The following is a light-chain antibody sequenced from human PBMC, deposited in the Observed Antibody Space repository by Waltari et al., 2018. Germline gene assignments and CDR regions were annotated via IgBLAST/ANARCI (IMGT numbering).Light chain of an antibody. Sequence: EIVLTQSPGTLSLSPGGRATLSCRASQSISRFLAWYQQKPGRAHRLLIYAASTRATGMPDRFSGSGSGTDCSLTSSGLEPEDLAVYYCQHHLRLPATFGQGTKVEIK. CDR3: QHHLRLPAT. V-gene: IGKV3-20*01. CDR1: QSISRF. CDR2: AAS. J-gene: IGKJ1*01.